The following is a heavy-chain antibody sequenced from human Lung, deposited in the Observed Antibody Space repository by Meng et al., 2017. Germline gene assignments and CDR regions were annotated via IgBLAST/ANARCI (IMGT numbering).Heavy chain of an antibody. CDR2: ISVHNGNT. Sequence: QVQVVQSGAEVRNPGASVKVSCKTSGYTFIRHVITWVRQAPGQGLEWMGWISVHNGNTNYAEKFQGRVTMTTDTSTNTAYMELRSLTSDDTAVYYCARDLKPEGIATEYLDYWGQGTLVTVSS. D-gene: IGHD6-13*01. CDR1: GYTFIRHV. CDR3: ARDLKPEGIATEYLDY. J-gene: IGHJ4*02. V-gene: IGHV1-18*01.